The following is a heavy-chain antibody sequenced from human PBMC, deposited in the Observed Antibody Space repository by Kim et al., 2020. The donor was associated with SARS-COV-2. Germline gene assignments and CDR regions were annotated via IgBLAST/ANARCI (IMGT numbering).Heavy chain of an antibody. CDR2: VNSDGIST. Sequence: GGSLRLSCVASGFTFSSYWMSWVRQAPGEGLEWVSGVNSDGISTYYADSVKGRFTISRDNARNSLYLQMNSLRAEDTAVYYCASHSHGYGCGKFDYWGQGTLVTVSS. V-gene: IGHV3-74*01. D-gene: IGHD2-21*01. J-gene: IGHJ4*02. CDR3: ASHSHGYGCGKFDY. CDR1: GFTFSSYW.